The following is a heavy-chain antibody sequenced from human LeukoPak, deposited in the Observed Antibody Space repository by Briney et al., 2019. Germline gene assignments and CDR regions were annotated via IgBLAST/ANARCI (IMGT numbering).Heavy chain of an antibody. Sequence: GGSLRLSXAASGFTFSIYSMSWVRQAPGGGLEWVSSISTSSAYRHYADSVRGRLTISRDNAQNSLFLQTSGLRGEDTAVYYCARHFCSSSSCYIPVSWNSYYMDVWGKGTTVTVSS. CDR3: ARHFCSSSSCYIPVSWNSYYMDV. CDR1: GFTFSIYS. V-gene: IGHV3-21*01. D-gene: IGHD2-2*02. CDR2: ISTSSAYR. J-gene: IGHJ6*03.